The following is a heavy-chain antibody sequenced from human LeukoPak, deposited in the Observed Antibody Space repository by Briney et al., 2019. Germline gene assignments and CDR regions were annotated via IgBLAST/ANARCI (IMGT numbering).Heavy chain of an antibody. J-gene: IGHJ4*02. CDR1: GGTFISYA. V-gene: IGHV1-69*04. D-gene: IGHD2-21*02. Sequence: SVTVSCKASGGTFISYAISWVRQAPGQGLEWMGRIIPILGIANYAQKFQGRVTITADKSTSTAYMELSSLRSEDTAVYYCARDAAYCGGDCYPDYWGQGTLVTVSS. CDR3: ARDAAYCGGDCYPDY. CDR2: IIPILGIA.